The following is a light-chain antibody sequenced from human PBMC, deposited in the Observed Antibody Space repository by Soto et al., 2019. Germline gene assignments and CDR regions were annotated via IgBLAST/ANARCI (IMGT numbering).Light chain of an antibody. CDR2: GVS. Sequence: EIVLPQTSGTLFLFPGERATLACMCSQRLSASDIAWYQQKPGQAPKFLIYGVSSRATGIPDRFSGSGSGTDFTLTIRRLEPEDFAVYHCQQYGSSPLINCGKGTRRAN. CDR1: QRLSASD. CDR3: QQYGSSPLIN. V-gene: IGKV3-20*01. J-gene: IGKJ5*01.